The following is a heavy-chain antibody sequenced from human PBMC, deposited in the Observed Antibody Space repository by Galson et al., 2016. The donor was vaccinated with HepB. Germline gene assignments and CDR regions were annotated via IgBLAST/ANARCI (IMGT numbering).Heavy chain of an antibody. Sequence: SVKVSCKASGYTFTSYGISWVRQAPGQGLEWMGWISAYNGNTNYAQKLQGRVTMTTDTSTSTAYMELRRLTSDDTAVYYCAIGYGAETPGDAFGIWGRGTVVTVSS. D-gene: IGHD5-12*01. CDR1: GYTFTSYG. J-gene: IGHJ3*02. CDR3: AIGYGAETPGDAFGI. V-gene: IGHV1-18*01. CDR2: ISAYNGNT.